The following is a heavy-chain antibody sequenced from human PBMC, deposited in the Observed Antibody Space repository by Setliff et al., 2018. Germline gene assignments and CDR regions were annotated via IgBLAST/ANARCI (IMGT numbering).Heavy chain of an antibody. CDR2: LWYDGSNA. J-gene: IGHJ4*02. Sequence: GESLKISCGASGFIFNTHAMHWVRQVPGKGLEWVAFLWYDGSNADYADSVKGRFTISRDNSKNMLYRQMNSLRAEDSAVYYCATDPPSSGWRLHDWGQGTLVTVSS. D-gene: IGHD6-25*01. CDR1: GFIFNTHA. CDR3: ATDPPSSGWRLHD. V-gene: IGHV3-30*02.